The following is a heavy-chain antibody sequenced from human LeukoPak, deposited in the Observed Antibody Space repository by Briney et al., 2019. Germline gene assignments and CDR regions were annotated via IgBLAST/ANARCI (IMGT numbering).Heavy chain of an antibody. CDR2: INTDGSTT. D-gene: IGHD3-22*01. V-gene: IGHV3-74*01. Sequence: GGSLRLSCAASGFTFSNYWMHWVRQAPGKGLVWVSRINTDGSTTSYVDSVKGRFTISRDNSKNTLYLQMNSLRAEDTAVYYCARQYYYDSSGYPYAFDIWGQGTMVTVSS. CDR3: ARQYYYDSSGYPYAFDI. J-gene: IGHJ3*02. CDR1: GFTFSNYW.